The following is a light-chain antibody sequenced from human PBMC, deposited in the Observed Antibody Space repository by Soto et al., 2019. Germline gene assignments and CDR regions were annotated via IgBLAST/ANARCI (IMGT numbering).Light chain of an antibody. J-gene: IGLJ2*01. V-gene: IGLV2-14*03. CDR3: TSWTTSTTMI. Sequence: QSALTQPASVSGSPGQSITISCTGTSSDIGAYNFVSWYQQHPSKAPTLMLYDVNIRPSGVSNRFSGSKSGNTASLTISGLQAEDEADYYCTSWTTSTTMIFGGGTKVTVL. CDR1: SSDIGAYNF. CDR2: DVN.